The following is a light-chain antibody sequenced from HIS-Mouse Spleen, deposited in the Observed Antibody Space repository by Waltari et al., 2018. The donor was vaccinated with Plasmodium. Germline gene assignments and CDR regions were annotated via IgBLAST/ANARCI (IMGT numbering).Light chain of an antibody. CDR3: YSTDSSGNHRV. J-gene: IGLJ3*02. CDR1: ALPTKY. V-gene: IGLV3-10*01. CDR2: EDS. Sequence: SYELTQPPSVSVSPGQTARITCSGDALPTKYAYWYQQKSGQAPVLVIYEDSKRPSRIPERFSGSSSGTMATLTISGAQVEDEADYYCYSTDSSGNHRVFGGGTKPTVL.